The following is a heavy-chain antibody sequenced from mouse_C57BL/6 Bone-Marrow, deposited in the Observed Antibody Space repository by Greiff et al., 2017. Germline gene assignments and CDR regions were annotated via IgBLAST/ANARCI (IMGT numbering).Heavy chain of an antibody. D-gene: IGHD1-1*01. Sequence: QVTLKESGPGILQPSQTLSLTCSFSGFSLSTFGMGVGWIRQPSGKGLEWLAHIWWDDDKYYNPALKSRLTISKDTSKHQVFLKIANVDTADTATYYCARMWIYYYGSSLVDFDYWGQGTTLTVSS. CDR2: IWWDDDK. CDR1: GFSLSTFGMG. CDR3: ARMWIYYYGSSLVDFDY. V-gene: IGHV8-8*01. J-gene: IGHJ2*01.